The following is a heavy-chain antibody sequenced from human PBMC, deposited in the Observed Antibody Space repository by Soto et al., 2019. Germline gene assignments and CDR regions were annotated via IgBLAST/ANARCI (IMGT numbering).Heavy chain of an antibody. J-gene: IGHJ4*02. V-gene: IGHV3-30-3*01. CDR1: GLTYSTYT. D-gene: IGHD3-22*01. CDR2: ISYKGNNK. Sequence: SLRLSCAASGLTYSTYTMHWGRQAPGKGLEWVSVISYKGNNKFYADSVKGRFTISRDNAKNSLYLLMNSLRAEDTAVYYCTREGDGSGFFSDFWGQGALVTVSS. CDR3: TREGDGSGFFSDF.